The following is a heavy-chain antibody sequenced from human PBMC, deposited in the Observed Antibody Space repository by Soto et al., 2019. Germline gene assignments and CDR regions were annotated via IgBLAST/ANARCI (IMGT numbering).Heavy chain of an antibody. CDR1: GYTFTSYG. Sequence: GASVKVSCKASGYTFTSYGTSWVRQAPGQGLEWMGWISAYNGNTNYAQKLQGRVTMTTDTSTSTAYMELSSLRSEDTAVYYCARWASGRYFDLWGRGTLVTVSS. D-gene: IGHD1-26*01. CDR2: ISAYNGNT. J-gene: IGHJ2*01. CDR3: ARWASGRYFDL. V-gene: IGHV1-18*01.